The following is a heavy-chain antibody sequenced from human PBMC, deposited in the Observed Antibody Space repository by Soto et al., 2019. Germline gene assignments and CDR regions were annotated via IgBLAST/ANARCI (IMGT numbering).Heavy chain of an antibody. CDR3: ARDPLKDTIFGVLNL. V-gene: IGHV1-3*01. D-gene: IGHD3-3*01. CDR1: GYTFTTYA. Sequence: XXVKVSYNASGYTFTTYAIHLVRHAPGQRLEWMGWINAGNGNTKYSQKFQGRVTITRDTSASTAYMELSSLRSEDTAVYDCARDPLKDTIFGVLNLWGQGTMVTVSS. J-gene: IGHJ3*01. CDR2: INAGNGNT.